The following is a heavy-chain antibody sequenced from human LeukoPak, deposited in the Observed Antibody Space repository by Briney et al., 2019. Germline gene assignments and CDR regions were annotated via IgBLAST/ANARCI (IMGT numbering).Heavy chain of an antibody. CDR2: INHSGST. CDR1: GGSFSGYY. Sequence: PSETLSLTCAVYGGSFSGYYWSWIRQPPGKGLEWIGEINHSGSTNYNPSLKSRVTISVDTSKNQFSLKLSSVTAADTAVYYCARGPIVGPACPPHTWGQGTLVTVSS. D-gene: IGHD3-22*01. CDR3: ARGPIVGPACPPHT. V-gene: IGHV4-34*01. J-gene: IGHJ4*02.